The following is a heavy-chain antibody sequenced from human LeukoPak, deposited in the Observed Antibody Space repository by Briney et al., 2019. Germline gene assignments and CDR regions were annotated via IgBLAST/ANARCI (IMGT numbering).Heavy chain of an antibody. D-gene: IGHD6-19*01. CDR1: GYSFTNFD. V-gene: IGHV1-8*01. Sequence: ASEKVSCKASGYSFTNFDINWVRQATRQGLEWMGGMNPNSGNKGYAQKFQGRVTMTMNTSITTAYMELSSLRSEDTAVYYCARGPQWRGDYYYMDVWGRGTTVTVSS. CDR2: MNPNSGNK. J-gene: IGHJ6*03. CDR3: ARGPQWRGDYYYMDV.